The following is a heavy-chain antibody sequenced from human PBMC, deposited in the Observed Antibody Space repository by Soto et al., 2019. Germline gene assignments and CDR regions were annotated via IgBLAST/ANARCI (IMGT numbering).Heavy chain of an antibody. V-gene: IGHV4-59*08. Sequence: PAETLSLTCTVSGGSLSSYYWSWIRQPPGKGLEWIGYIYYSGSTNYNPSLKSRVTISVDTSKNQFSLKLSSVTAADTAVYYCARSLEYSGYDFGYWGQGTLVTVSS. CDR2: IYYSGST. CDR1: GGSLSSYY. CDR3: ARSLEYSGYDFGY. J-gene: IGHJ4*02. D-gene: IGHD5-12*01.